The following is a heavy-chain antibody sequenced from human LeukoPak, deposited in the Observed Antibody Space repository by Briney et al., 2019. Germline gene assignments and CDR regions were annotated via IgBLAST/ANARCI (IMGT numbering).Heavy chain of an antibody. J-gene: IGHJ4*02. Sequence: SETLSLTCAVYGGSFSGYYWSWIRQPPGKGLEWIGEINHSGSTNYNPSLKSRVTISVDTSKNQFSLKLSSVTAADTAVYYCARRASSGHYYDSSGHYYYFDYWGQGTLVTVSS. D-gene: IGHD3-22*01. CDR3: ARRASSGHYYDSSGHYYYFDY. CDR1: GGSFSGYY. V-gene: IGHV4-34*01. CDR2: INHSGST.